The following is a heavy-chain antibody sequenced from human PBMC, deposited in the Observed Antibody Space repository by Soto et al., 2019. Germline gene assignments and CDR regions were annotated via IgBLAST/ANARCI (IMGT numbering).Heavy chain of an antibody. CDR1: GFTFSNAW. V-gene: IGHV3-15*07. CDR3: TTDRGVLCSSTSCYGDYYYYGMDV. CDR2: IKSKTDGGTT. Sequence: PGGSLRLSCAASGFTFSNAWMNWVRQAPGKGLEWVGRIKSKTDGGTTDYAAPVKGRFTISRDDSKNTLYLQMNSLKTEDTAVYYCTTDRGVLCSSTSCYGDYYYYGMDVWGQGTTVTVSS. D-gene: IGHD2-2*01. J-gene: IGHJ6*02.